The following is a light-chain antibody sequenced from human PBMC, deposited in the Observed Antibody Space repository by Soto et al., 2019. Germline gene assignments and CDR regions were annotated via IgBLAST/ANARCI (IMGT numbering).Light chain of an antibody. CDR3: QHRSNWPLT. CDR2: DAS. CDR1: QSVSSS. Sequence: EIVLTQSPATLSLSPGERATLSCRASQSVSSSLAWYQQKPDQAPRLLIYDASNRATGIPARFSGSGSGTDFTLTISSLEPEDFAVYYCQHRSNWPLTFGGGTRVEIK. J-gene: IGKJ4*01. V-gene: IGKV3-11*01.